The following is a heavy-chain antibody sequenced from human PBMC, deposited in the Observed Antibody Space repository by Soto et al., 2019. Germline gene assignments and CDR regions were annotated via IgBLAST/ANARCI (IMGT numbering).Heavy chain of an antibody. D-gene: IGHD1-26*01. J-gene: IGHJ4*02. CDR1: GGSISSSSYY. V-gene: IGHV4-39*01. CDR3: ARQTLGPNKRSTDY. Sequence: SETLSLTCTVSGGSISSSSYYWGWIRQPPGKGLEWIGSIYYSGSTYYNPSLKSRVTISVDTSKNQFSLKLSSVTAADTAVYYCARQTLGPNKRSTDYWGQGTLVTVSS. CDR2: IYYSGST.